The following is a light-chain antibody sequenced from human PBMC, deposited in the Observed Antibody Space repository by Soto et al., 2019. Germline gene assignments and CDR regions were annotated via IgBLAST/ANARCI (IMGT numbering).Light chain of an antibody. Sequence: QSALTQPASVSGSPGQSITISCTGTSSDVGGYNYVSWYQQHPGKAPKLMIYDVSNRPSGVSNRFSGSKSGNTASLTISGLQAEDEADYYCSSYTSSSTLWVVFGGRTKLTVL. V-gene: IGLV2-14*01. J-gene: IGLJ2*01. CDR2: DVS. CDR3: SSYTSSSTLWVV. CDR1: SSDVGGYNY.